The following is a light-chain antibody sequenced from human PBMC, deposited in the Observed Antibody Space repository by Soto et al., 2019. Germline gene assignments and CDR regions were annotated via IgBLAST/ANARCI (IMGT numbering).Light chain of an antibody. V-gene: IGLV2-8*01. Sequence: QSALTQPPSASGSPGQSVAISCTGTSSDIGAYKFVSWYQQHPGKAPKLIIYEVSIRPSGVPDRFSGSKSGNTASLTVSGLLAEDEADYYGSLYAGTNSVVFGGGTKVTVL. J-gene: IGLJ2*01. CDR1: SSDIGAYKF. CDR2: EVS. CDR3: SLYAGTNSVV.